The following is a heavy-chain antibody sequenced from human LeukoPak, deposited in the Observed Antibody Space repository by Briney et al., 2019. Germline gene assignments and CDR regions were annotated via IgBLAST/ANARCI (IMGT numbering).Heavy chain of an antibody. D-gene: IGHD2-2*02. CDR2: MNPINGNT. CDR1: GFTFTNYD. V-gene: IGHV1-8*01. J-gene: IGHJ6*02. Sequence: ASVKVSCKATGFTFTNYDINWVRQATGQGLEWMGWMNPINGNTGYAQKFQGRVTMTRDTSISTAYMELRSLRSDDTAVYYCARDPLYPRPPEFYYYGMDGWGQGTTVNGSS. CDR3: ARDPLYPRPPEFYYYGMDG.